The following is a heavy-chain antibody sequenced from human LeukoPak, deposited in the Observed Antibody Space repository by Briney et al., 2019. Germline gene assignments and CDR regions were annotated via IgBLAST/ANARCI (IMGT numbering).Heavy chain of an antibody. CDR1: GYTFTSYA. V-gene: IGHV1-8*01. Sequence: ASVKVSCKASGYTFTSYAINWVRQATGQGLEWMGWVNPSNGNTGFAQKFQGRLTMTRDTSISTAYMELRGLTSDDTAVYFCARGSSEEMATIADWGQGTLVTVSS. D-gene: IGHD5-24*01. CDR3: ARGSSEEMATIAD. CDR2: VNPSNGNT. J-gene: IGHJ4*02.